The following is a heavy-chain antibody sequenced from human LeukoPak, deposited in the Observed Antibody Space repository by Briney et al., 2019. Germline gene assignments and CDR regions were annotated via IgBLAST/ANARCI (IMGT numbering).Heavy chain of an antibody. CDR1: GFTFSRYW. V-gene: IGHV3-74*01. D-gene: IGHD3-22*01. CDR3: GVITTGY. CDR2: INSDGSRT. Sequence: GGSLRLSCEASGFTFSRYWMHWVRQAPGKGLVWVSRINSDGSRTTYADSVKGRFTISRDNAKNTLYLQMNSLRAEDTAVYYCGVITTGYWGQGTLVTVSS. J-gene: IGHJ4*02.